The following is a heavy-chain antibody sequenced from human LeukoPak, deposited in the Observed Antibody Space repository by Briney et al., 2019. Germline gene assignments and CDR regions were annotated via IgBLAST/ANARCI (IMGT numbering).Heavy chain of an antibody. Sequence: GGSLRLSCAASGFTLNDYYMSWIRQAPGKGLEWVSDIGSSDNRISYADSVKGRFTISRDIAKNSLYLQVNSLGAEDTAVYYCAREIVAGTFDSWGQGTLVTVSS. CDR2: IGSSDNRI. CDR3: AREIVAGTFDS. D-gene: IGHD6-19*01. V-gene: IGHV3-11*01. J-gene: IGHJ4*02. CDR1: GFTLNDYY.